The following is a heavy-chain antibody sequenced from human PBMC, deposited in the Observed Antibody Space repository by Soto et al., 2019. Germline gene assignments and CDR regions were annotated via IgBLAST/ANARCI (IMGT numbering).Heavy chain of an antibody. CDR3: ARDPGEAYYYGSGSYSGWGD. V-gene: IGHV1-18*01. J-gene: IGHJ4*02. CDR2: ISAYNGNT. D-gene: IGHD3-10*01. Sequence: QVQLVQSGAEVKKPGASVKVSCKASGYTFTSYGISWVRQAPGQGLEWMGWISAYNGNTNYAQKLQGRVTMTTDTSTSTAYMELRSLRSDDTAVYYCARDPGEAYYYGSGSYSGWGDWGQGTLVTVSS. CDR1: GYTFTSYG.